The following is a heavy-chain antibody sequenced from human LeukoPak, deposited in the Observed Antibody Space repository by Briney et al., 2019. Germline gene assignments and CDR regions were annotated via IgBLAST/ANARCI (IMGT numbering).Heavy chain of an antibody. Sequence: SETLSLTCTVSGGSIRSYYWSWIRQPPGKGLERIGYIYYSGSTNYNPSLKSRVSISVDTSKNQFSLKLSSVTAADTAVYYCARDGFSSGYPYDAFDIWGQGTMVTVSS. D-gene: IGHD3-22*01. CDR1: GGSIRSYY. J-gene: IGHJ3*02. CDR3: ARDGFSSGYPYDAFDI. V-gene: IGHV4-59*01. CDR2: IYYSGST.